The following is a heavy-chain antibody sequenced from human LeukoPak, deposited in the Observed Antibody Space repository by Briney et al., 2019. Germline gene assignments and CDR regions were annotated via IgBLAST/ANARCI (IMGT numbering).Heavy chain of an antibody. CDR1: GYSFINYW. D-gene: IGHD2-8*01. Sequence: GESLKTPCKGSGYSFINYWSDWGRQIPGKGLEGMGIIYPGDSDTRYSQSFQGQVPIPADKSTSPPYLPLNSREVTATAMYQRARHARYCSNGVCYVDYWLRGTLLSVSS. CDR3: ARHARYCSNGVCYVDY. CDR2: IYPGDSDT. J-gene: IGHJ4*02. V-gene: IGHV5-51*01.